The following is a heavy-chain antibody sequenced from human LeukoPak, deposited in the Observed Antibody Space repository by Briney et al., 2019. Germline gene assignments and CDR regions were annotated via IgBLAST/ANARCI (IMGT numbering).Heavy chain of an antibody. CDR1: GGSIKNYY. Sequence: TSETLPLTCTVSGGSIKNYYWTWIRQPPGKGLEWIGYIYYSGSTSSNPSLKSRVTISVDTSKNQFSLRLKYVTAADTAVYYCAREFYYYDSSGRIDYWGQGTLVTVSS. J-gene: IGHJ4*02. D-gene: IGHD3-22*01. CDR3: AREFYYYDSSGRIDY. CDR2: IYYSGST. V-gene: IGHV4-59*01.